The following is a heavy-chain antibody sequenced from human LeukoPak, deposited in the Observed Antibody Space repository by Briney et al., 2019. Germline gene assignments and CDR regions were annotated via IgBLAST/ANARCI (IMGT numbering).Heavy chain of an antibody. Sequence: GRSLRLSCAASGFTFSSYAMHWVRQVPGKGLEWVAVISYDGSNKYYADSVKGRFTISRDNSKNTLYLQMNSLRAEDTAVYYCARAGLRYFDWLSHGDYWGQGTLVTVSS. D-gene: IGHD3-9*01. V-gene: IGHV3-30*04. CDR3: ARAGLRYFDWLSHGDY. CDR2: ISYDGSNK. CDR1: GFTFSSYA. J-gene: IGHJ4*02.